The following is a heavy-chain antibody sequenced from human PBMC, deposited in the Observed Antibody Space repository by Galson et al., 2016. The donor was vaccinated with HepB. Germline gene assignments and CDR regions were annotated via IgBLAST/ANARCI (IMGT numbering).Heavy chain of an antibody. CDR2: LSTYNGKT. V-gene: IGHV1-18*01. CDR1: GYTFTNYG. Sequence: SVKVSCKASGYTFTNYGINWVRQAPGQGLEWMGWLSTYNGKTNYAQKFQGRVTMTTDTSTSTANMELRSLRYDDTAVYYCARGSAIGPLAKFDYWGQGTLVTVSS. CDR3: ARGSAIGPLAKFDY. J-gene: IGHJ4*02. D-gene: IGHD3-3*01.